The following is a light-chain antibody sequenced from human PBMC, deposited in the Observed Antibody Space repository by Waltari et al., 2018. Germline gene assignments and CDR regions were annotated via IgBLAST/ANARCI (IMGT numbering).Light chain of an antibody. CDR1: SPRNSY. Sequence: SYELTQDPAVSVALGPTVKITCQGDSPRNSYATWYQQKPGQAPLPVIYGKKNRPSGIPDRFSGSSAGNTASLTITGAQAEDAADYYCCSRDSSAFQLVFGGGTKLTVL. V-gene: IGLV3-19*01. J-gene: IGLJ2*01. CDR2: GKK. CDR3: CSRDSSAFQLV.